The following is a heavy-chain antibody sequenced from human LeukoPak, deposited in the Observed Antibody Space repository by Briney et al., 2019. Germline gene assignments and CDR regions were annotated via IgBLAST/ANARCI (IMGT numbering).Heavy chain of an antibody. CDR2: INAGNGNT. V-gene: IGHV1-3*01. Sequence: GASVKVSCKASGYTFTSYAMHWVRQAPGQRLEWMGWINAGNGNTKYSQKLQGRVTITRDTSASTAYMELSSLRSEDTAVYYCARGGIAVAGSLLHYGMDVWGQGTTVTVSS. J-gene: IGHJ6*02. D-gene: IGHD6-19*01. CDR3: ARGGIAVAGSLLHYGMDV. CDR1: GYTFTSYA.